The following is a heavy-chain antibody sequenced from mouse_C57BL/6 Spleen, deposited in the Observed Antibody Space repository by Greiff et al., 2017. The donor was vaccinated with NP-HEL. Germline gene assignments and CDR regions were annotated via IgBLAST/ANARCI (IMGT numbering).Heavy chain of an antibody. D-gene: IGHD1-1*01. CDR3: ARGGYGSSYEGYFDV. J-gene: IGHJ1*03. V-gene: IGHV1-64*01. Sequence: VQLQQPGAELVKPGASVKLSCKASGYTFTSYWMHWVKQRPGQGLEWIGMIHPNSGSTNYNEKFKSKATLTVDKSSSTAYMQLSSLTSEDSAVYHCARGGYGSSYEGYFDVWGTGTTVTVSS. CDR2: IHPNSGST. CDR1: GYTFTSYW.